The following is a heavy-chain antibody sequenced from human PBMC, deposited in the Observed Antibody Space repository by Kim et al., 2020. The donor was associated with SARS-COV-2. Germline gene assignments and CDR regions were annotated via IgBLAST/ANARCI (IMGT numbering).Heavy chain of an antibody. CDR1: GYTFTNFD. V-gene: IGHV1-8*01. CDR2: MDPKSGRR. CDR3: ARVGSGILGP. Sequence: ASVKVSCKASGYTFTNFDINWVRQATGQGPEWMGWMDPKSGRRGSAQKFQGRLTLTRNTAMRTAYMELTGLTAEDTAVYYCARVGSGILGPWGQGTLVT. D-gene: IGHD3-10*01. J-gene: IGHJ5*02.